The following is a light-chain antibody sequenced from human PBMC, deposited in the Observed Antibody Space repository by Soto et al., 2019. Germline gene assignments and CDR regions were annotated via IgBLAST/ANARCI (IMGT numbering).Light chain of an antibody. V-gene: IGKV3-15*01. CDR1: QSVSSN. CDR3: QENNNWPPGRLT. J-gene: IGKJ4*01. CDR2: GAS. Sequence: MTQSPATLSVSPGETATLSCRANQSVSSNLAGYQQKPGQAPRLLIYGASTRPTGIPARFSGSGSGTEFTLTISSLQSEDFGVYYCQENNNWPPGRLTFGGGTKVEIK.